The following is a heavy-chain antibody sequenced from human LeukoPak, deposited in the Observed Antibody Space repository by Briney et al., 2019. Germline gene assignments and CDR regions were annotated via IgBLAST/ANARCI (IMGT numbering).Heavy chain of an antibody. CDR3: ARGIDYYDFWSGIDY. J-gene: IGHJ4*02. D-gene: IGHD3-3*01. CDR1: GGSFSGYY. CDR2: INHSGST. Sequence: LSETLSLTCAVYGGSFSGYYWSRIRQPPGKGLEWIGEINHSGSTNYNPSLKSRVTISVDTSKNQFSLKLSSVTAADTAVYYCARGIDYYDFWSGIDYWGQGTLVTVSS. V-gene: IGHV4-34*01.